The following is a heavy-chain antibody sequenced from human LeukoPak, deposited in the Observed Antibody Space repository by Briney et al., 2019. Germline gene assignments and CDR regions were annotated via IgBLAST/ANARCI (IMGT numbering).Heavy chain of an antibody. D-gene: IGHD1-1*01. J-gene: IGHJ4*02. CDR1: GFTFSDYY. V-gene: IGHV3-11*04. CDR2: ISNSGSWI. CDR3: ARDPRTVRI. Sequence: GGSLRLSCAASGFTFSDYYMSWIRQAPGRGLEWISYISNSGSWIRYADSVKGRFTVSRDNAKNSLYLEMNSLRAEDTAIYYCARDPRTVRIWGQGTLVTVSS.